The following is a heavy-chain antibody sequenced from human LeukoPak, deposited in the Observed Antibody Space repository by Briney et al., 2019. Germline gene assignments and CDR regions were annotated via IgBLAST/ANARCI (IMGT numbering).Heavy chain of an antibody. D-gene: IGHD2-2*01. V-gene: IGHV3-30*02. CDR3: AKDGGYCSSTSCPEDNWFDP. CDR2: IRYDGSNK. J-gene: IGHJ5*02. Sequence: GGSLILSCAASGFTFSSYGMHWVRRAPGKGLEWVAFIRYDGSNKYYADSVKGRFTISRDNSKNTLYLQMNSLRAEDTAVYYCAKDGGYCSSTSCPEDNWFDPWGQGTLVTVSS. CDR1: GFTFSSYG.